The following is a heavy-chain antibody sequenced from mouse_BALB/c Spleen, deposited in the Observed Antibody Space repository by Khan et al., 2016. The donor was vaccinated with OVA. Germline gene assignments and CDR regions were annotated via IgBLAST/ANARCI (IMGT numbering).Heavy chain of an antibody. D-gene: IGHD1-1*01. V-gene: IGHV3-2*02. CDR2: ISYSGST. CDR3: ARGNYYGYAMDY. CDR1: DYSITSNYA. J-gene: IGHJ4*01. Sequence: VQLKESGPGLVKPSQSLSLTCTVTDYSITSNYAWNWIRQFPGNKLEWMGYISYSGSTNYNPSFKSRISITRDTSKNQFFLQLNSVTTEDTATYYCARGNYYGYAMDYWGQGTSITVSS.